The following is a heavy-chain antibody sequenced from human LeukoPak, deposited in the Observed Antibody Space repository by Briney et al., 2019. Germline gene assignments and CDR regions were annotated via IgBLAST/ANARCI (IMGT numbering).Heavy chain of an antibody. CDR3: ARLPLAIGATRVFDY. Sequence: GGSLRLSCEASGFTFSDTAMHWVRHTPVKGLEWVAVISDDGDNESYVDSVKGRFTISRDNSKNTLYLQMNSLRAEDTAVYYCARLPLAIGATRVFDYWGQGTLVTVSS. CDR2: ISDDGDNE. D-gene: IGHD1-26*01. J-gene: IGHJ4*02. V-gene: IGHV3-30-3*01. CDR1: GFTFSDTA.